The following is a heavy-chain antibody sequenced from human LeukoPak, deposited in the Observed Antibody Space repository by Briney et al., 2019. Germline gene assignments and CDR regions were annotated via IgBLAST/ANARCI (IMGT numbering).Heavy chain of an antibody. J-gene: IGHJ4*02. Sequence: ASVKVSCKASGYTFTGFGITWVRQAPGQGPEWMGWITIGDGNTHYGQRFQDRVSMTTDTSTSTAYMELRSLRSDDTAVYYCARLRLGELSTGFDYWGQGTLVTVSS. CDR3: ARLRLGELSTGFDY. D-gene: IGHD3-16*02. V-gene: IGHV1-18*01. CDR1: GYTFTGFG. CDR2: ITIGDGNT.